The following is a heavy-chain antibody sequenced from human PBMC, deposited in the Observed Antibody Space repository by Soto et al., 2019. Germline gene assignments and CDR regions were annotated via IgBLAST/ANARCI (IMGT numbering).Heavy chain of an antibody. D-gene: IGHD1-26*01. CDR2: IYYSGST. V-gene: IGHV4-31*03. CDR1: GGSISSGGYY. Sequence: PSETLSLTCTVSGGSISSGGYYWSWIRQHPGKGLEWIGYIYYSGSTYYNPSLKSRVTISVDTSKNQFSLKLSSVTAADTAVYYCARDNATEDYYYGMDVWGQGTTVTVSS. CDR3: ARDNATEDYYYGMDV. J-gene: IGHJ6*02.